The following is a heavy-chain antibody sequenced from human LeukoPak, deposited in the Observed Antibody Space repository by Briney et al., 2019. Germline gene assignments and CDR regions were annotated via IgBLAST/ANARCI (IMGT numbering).Heavy chain of an antibody. Sequence: DSVKVSCTASGYTFANFGITWVRQAPGQGLEWMGWISVYNGNTNYAQNLQGRVTLTTDTSTSTAYMELRNLRSDDTALYYCARTCSSSSCYMVHWGQGTLVTVSS. CDR1: GYTFANFG. CDR2: ISVYNGNT. D-gene: IGHD2-2*02. J-gene: IGHJ4*02. CDR3: ARTCSSSSCYMVH. V-gene: IGHV1-18*01.